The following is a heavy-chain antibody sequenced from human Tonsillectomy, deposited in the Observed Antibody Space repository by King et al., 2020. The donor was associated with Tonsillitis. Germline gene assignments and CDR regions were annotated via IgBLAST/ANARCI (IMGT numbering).Heavy chain of an antibody. D-gene: IGHD1-26*01. Sequence: VQLVESGGGLVKPGGSLRLSCDVSGFSFSTYNMNWVRQAPGKGPEWVSSINGRGNYIYYADSVKGRFTISRDNAKKSLYLQMNSLRAEDTAVYYCAREDGIVGDSTHFDYWGHGTLVTVSS. V-gene: IGHV3-21*01. CDR3: AREDGIVGDSTHFDY. J-gene: IGHJ4*01. CDR2: INGRGNYI. CDR1: GFSFSTYN.